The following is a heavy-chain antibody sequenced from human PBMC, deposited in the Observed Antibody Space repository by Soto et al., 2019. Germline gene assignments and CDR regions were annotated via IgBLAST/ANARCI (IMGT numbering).Heavy chain of an antibody. CDR2: MNPNSGNT. Sequence: ASVKVSCKASGYTFTYYDINWVRQATGQGLEWMGWMNPNSGNTGYAQKLQGRVTMTRDTSINTAYMELSSLTPEDTAVYYCTTLGLGAVALVSGYYFDYWGQGALVTVSS. D-gene: IGHD6-19*01. CDR3: TTLGLGAVALVSGYYFDY. V-gene: IGHV1-8*01. J-gene: IGHJ4*02. CDR1: GYTFTYYD.